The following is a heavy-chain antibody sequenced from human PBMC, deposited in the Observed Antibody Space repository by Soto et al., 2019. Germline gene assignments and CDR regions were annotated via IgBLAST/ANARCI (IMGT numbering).Heavy chain of an antibody. Sequence: EVQLVESGGVLVQPGGSLRLSCAASGFTFSSYWMHWVRQAPGKGLVWVSRINSDGSSTSYADSVKGRFTISRDNAKNTLYLQMNSLRAEDTAVYYCARGRYCSSTSCYGGVDYWGQGTLVTVSS. V-gene: IGHV3-74*01. J-gene: IGHJ4*02. CDR1: GFTFSSYW. D-gene: IGHD2-2*01. CDR2: INSDGSST. CDR3: ARGRYCSSTSCYGGVDY.